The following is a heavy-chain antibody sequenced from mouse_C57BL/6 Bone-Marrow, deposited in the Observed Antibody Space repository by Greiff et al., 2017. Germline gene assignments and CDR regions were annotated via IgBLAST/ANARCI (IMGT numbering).Heavy chain of an antibody. D-gene: IGHD3-3*01. J-gene: IGHJ4*01. Sequence: VQLQQSGPVLVKPGASVKMSCKASGYTFTDYYMNWVKQSHGKSLEWIGVINPYNGGTSYNQKFKGKATLTVDKSSSTAYRELNSLTSEDSAVYYCARSGWDRAMDYWGQGTSVTVSS. CDR1: GYTFTDYY. CDR2: INPYNGGT. CDR3: ARSGWDRAMDY. V-gene: IGHV1-19*01.